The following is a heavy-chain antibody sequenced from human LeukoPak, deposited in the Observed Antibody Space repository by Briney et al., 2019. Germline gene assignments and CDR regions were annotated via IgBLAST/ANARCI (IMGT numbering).Heavy chain of an antibody. CDR1: GFTFSSYA. Sequence: GGSLRLSCGVSGFTFSSYAVSRVRQAPGKGLEWVSAISGSGGSTYYADSVKGRFTISRDNSKNTLYLQMNSLRAEDTAVYYCARDIVVVTATVDWWGQGTLVTVSS. V-gene: IGHV3-23*01. CDR3: ARDIVVVTATVDW. D-gene: IGHD2-21*02. CDR2: ISGSGGST. J-gene: IGHJ4*02.